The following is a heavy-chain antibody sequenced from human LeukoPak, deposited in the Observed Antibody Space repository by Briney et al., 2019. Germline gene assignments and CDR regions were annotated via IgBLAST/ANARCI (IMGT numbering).Heavy chain of an antibody. Sequence: SETLSLTCAVHGGSFSGYYWSWIRQPPGKGLEWIGEINDSGSTNYNPSLKSRVTISGDASKSQLSLNLSSMTAADTAVYYCARDLELRYWGQGTVVTVSS. V-gene: IGHV4-34*01. J-gene: IGHJ4*02. CDR1: GGSFSGYY. CDR3: ARDLELRY. CDR2: INDSGST. D-gene: IGHD1-26*01.